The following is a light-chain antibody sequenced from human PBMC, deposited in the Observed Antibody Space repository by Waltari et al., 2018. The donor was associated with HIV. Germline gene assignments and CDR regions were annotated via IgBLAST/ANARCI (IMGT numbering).Light chain of an antibody. CDR3: LLYYSGPRV. CDR1: TGAVTSGHY. CDR2: ATN. J-gene: IGLJ3*02. Sequence: QAVVTQEPSLTVSPGGTVTLTCGSNTGAVTSGHYPSWLQQKPGQAPMTLIFATNKRHPWTPARFSGSLLGGKAALTLSGAQPEDDADYYCLLYYSGPRVFGGGTKLTVL. V-gene: IGLV7-46*01.